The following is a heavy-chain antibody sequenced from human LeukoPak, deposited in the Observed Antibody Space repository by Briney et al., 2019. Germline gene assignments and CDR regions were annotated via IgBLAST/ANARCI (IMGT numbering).Heavy chain of an antibody. J-gene: IGHJ5*02. CDR1: GFSFSDYS. CDR2: ITGTSSTI. CDR3: AKGVGWFPS. D-gene: IGHD3-10*01. V-gene: IGHV3-48*01. Sequence: GGSLRLSCAASGFSFSDYSINWFRQAPGKGLEWVSYITGTSSTIYYADSVKGRFTISRDNSKNTLYLQINSLRAEDTAIYYCAKGVGWFPSWGQGTLVTVSS.